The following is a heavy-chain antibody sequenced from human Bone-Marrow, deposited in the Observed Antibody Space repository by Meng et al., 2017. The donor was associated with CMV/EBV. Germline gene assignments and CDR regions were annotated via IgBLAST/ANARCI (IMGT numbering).Heavy chain of an antibody. D-gene: IGHD3-3*01. Sequence: ASVKVSCKASGYTFTSYDINWVRQATGQGLEWMGWMNPNSGNTGYAQKFQGRVTMTRNTSISTAYTELSSLRSEDTAVYYCARGQRKTIFGVVIIEGPGTIYYFDYWGQGTLVTVSS. CDR1: GYTFTSYD. CDR2: MNPNSGNT. J-gene: IGHJ4*02. CDR3: ARGQRKTIFGVVIIEGPGTIYYFDY. V-gene: IGHV1-8*01.